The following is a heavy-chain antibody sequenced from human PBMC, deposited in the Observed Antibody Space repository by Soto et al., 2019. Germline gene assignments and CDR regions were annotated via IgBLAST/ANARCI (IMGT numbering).Heavy chain of an antibody. CDR1: GFTFSSYA. CDR2: ISGSGGST. V-gene: IGHV3-23*01. CDR3: AKDLGLIVVVTKAEARAFDI. Sequence: EVQLLESGGGLVQPGGSLRLSCAASGFTFSSYAMSWVRQAPGKGLEWVSAISGSGGSTYYADSVKGRFTISRDNSKNTLYLQMNSLRAEDTAVYYCAKDLGLIVVVTKAEARAFDIWGQGTMVTVSS. J-gene: IGHJ3*02. D-gene: IGHD3-22*01.